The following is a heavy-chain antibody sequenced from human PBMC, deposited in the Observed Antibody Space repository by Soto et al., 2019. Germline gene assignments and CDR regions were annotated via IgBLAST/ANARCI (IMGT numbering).Heavy chain of an antibody. J-gene: IGHJ4*02. V-gene: IGHV5-51*01. D-gene: IGHD3-22*01. Sequence: GESLKISCKGSGYSFTSYWIGWVRQMPGKGLEWMGIIYPGDSDTRYSPSFQGQVTISADKSISTAYLQMNSLRAEDTAVYYCASTPRRYDSSGYYRQYWGQGTLVTVSS. CDR2: IYPGDSDT. CDR3: ASTPRRYDSSGYYRQY. CDR1: GYSFTSYW.